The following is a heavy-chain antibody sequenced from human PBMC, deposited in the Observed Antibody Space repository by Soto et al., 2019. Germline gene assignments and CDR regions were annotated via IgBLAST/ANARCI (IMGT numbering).Heavy chain of an antibody. CDR2: ISSSSSYI. Sequence: GGSLRLSCAASGFTFSSYSMNWVRQAPGKGLEWVSSISSSSSYIYYADSVKGRFTISRDNAKNSLYLQMNSLRAEDTAVYYCARDLRFLEWLSSDYFDYWGQGTLVTVSS. CDR1: GFTFSSYS. V-gene: IGHV3-21*01. J-gene: IGHJ4*02. CDR3: ARDLRFLEWLSSDYFDY. D-gene: IGHD3-3*01.